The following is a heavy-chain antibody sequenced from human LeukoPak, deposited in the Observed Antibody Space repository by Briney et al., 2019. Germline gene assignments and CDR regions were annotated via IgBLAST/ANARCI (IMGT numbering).Heavy chain of an antibody. D-gene: IGHD3-3*01. J-gene: IGHJ4*02. Sequence: SETLSLTCGVSGGSVTSTNWWTWVCQPPGKGLEWIGEVHLDGRTNYNPSLKSRLTMSVDPSENYISLKLTSVTAADTAVYYCAREGGFFRPLDYSGQGTLVTVSS. CDR1: GGSVTSTNW. CDR3: AREGGFFRPLDY. CDR2: VHLDGRT. V-gene: IGHV4-4*02.